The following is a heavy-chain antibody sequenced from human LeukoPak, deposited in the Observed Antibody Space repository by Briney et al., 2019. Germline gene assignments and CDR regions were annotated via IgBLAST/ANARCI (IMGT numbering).Heavy chain of an antibody. CDR2: ISTDGRT. CDR3: CGYYSDTSGYRY. D-gene: IGHD3-22*01. J-gene: IGHJ4*02. CDR1: GFTFRTYA. Sequence: GGSLRLSCAASGFTFRTYAMSRVRQTPGKGLEWVSAISTDGRTYYADSVKGRFSISRDNSKSTLSLQMNSLRAEDTAVYFCCGYYSDTSGYRYWGQGTLVTVSS. V-gene: IGHV3-23*01.